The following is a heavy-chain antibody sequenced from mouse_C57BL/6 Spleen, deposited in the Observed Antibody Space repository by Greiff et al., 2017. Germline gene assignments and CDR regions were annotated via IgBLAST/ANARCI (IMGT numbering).Heavy chain of an antibody. CDR1: GYTFTSYW. CDR2: IHPSDSDT. V-gene: IGHV1-74*01. D-gene: IGHD2-12*01. Sequence: QVQLQQPGAELVKPGASVKVSCKASGYTFTSYWMHWVKQRPGQGLEWIGRIHPSDSDTNYNQKFKGKATLTVDKSSSTAYMQLSSLTSEASAVYYGAKSGEYDVFDYWGQGTTLTVSS. CDR3: AKSGEYDVFDY. J-gene: IGHJ2*01.